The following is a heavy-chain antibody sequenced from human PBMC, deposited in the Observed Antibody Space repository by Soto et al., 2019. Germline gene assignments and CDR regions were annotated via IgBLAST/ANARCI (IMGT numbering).Heavy chain of an antibody. D-gene: IGHD3-22*01. J-gene: IGHJ4*02. V-gene: IGHV1-69*06. Sequence: QVQLVQSGAEVKKPGSSVRVSCKTSEGTFNNYAISWVRQAPGQGLEWMGGIIPLFDAVEYAQKFQGRVTITADKSTSTAYMELHTLTSEDTAVYYCARDDALRETSGYFYLDYWGQGTPVTVTS. CDR1: EGTFNNYA. CDR2: IIPLFDAV. CDR3: ARDDALRETSGYFYLDY.